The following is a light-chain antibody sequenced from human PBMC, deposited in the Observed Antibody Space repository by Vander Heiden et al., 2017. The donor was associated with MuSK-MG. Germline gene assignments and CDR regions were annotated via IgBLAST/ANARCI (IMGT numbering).Light chain of an antibody. CDR2: AAA. CDR3: QKYNSAPRT. CDR1: QGISNY. Sequence: DIQMTRSPSSLSASVGDRVTITCRASQGISNYLAWYQQKPGKVPKLLIYAAATLQSGVPSRFSGSGSGTDCTLTSSSLQPEDVATYYCQKYNSAPRTFGQGTKVEIK. V-gene: IGKV1-27*01. J-gene: IGKJ1*01.